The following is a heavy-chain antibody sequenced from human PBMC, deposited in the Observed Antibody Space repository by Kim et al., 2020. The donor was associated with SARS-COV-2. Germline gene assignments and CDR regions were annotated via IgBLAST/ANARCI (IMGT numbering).Heavy chain of an antibody. J-gene: IGHJ5*02. CDR3: ARLPVYYGSGSFFWFDP. D-gene: IGHD3-10*01. CDR1: GGSISSYY. CDR2: IYYSGST. V-gene: IGHV4-59*08. Sequence: SETLSLTCTVSGGSISSYYWSWIRQPPGKGLEWIGYIYYSGSTNYNPSLKSRVTISVDTSKNQFSLKLSSVTAADTAVYYCARLPVYYGSGSFFWFDPWGQGTLVTVSS.